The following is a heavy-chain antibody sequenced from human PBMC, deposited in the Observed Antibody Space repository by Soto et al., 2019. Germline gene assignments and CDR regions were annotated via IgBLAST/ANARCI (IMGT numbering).Heavy chain of an antibody. J-gene: IGHJ5*02. CDR1: GFTFSSYG. CDR2: IWYDGSNK. CDR3: ARNKVTKHRYWFGP. V-gene: IGHV3-33*01. Sequence: GGSLRLSCAASGFTFSSYGMHWVRQAPGKGLEWVAVIWYDGSNKYYADSVKGRFTISRDNSKNTLYLQMKSLRAEDTAVYYCARNKVTKHRYWFGPWGQGTLVTVSS. D-gene: IGHD4-17*01.